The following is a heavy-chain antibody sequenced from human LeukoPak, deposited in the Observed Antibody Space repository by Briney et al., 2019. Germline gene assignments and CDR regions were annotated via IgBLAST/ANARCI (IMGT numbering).Heavy chain of an antibody. J-gene: IGHJ4*02. D-gene: IGHD6-6*01. CDR1: SGSISSYY. V-gene: IGHV4-59*12. CDR2: IYHSGST. Sequence: PSETLSLTCTVSSGSISSYYWSWIRQPPGKGLEWIGYIYHSGSTYYNPSLKSRVTISVDRSKNQFSLKLSSVTAADTAVYYCARVSSSPDYWGQGTLVTVSS. CDR3: ARVSSSPDY.